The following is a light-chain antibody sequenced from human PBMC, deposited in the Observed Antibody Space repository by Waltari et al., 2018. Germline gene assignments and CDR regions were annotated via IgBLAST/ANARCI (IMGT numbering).Light chain of an antibody. V-gene: IGLV1-40*01. J-gene: IGLJ3*02. CDR1: SSNIGAGYD. CDR3: QSYDSSLSGWV. CDR2: GNS. Sequence: QSVLTQPPSVSGAPGQRVTISCTGSSSNIGAGYDVHWYQQLPGTAPKLLIYGNSKRAAGVPVRFSGAKSVTSASLASTGLQAEDEADYYCQSYDSSLSGWVFGGGTKLTVL.